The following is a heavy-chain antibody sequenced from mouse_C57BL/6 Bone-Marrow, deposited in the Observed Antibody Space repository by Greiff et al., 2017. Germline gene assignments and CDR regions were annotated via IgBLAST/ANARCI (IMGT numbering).Heavy chain of an antibody. J-gene: IGHJ4*01. CDR3: ARLNYYGSSDCAMDY. Sequence: QVHVQQSGAELARPGASVKLSCKASGYTFTSYGIRWVKQRTGQGLEWIGEIYPRSGNTYYNEQFKGKATLTADKSSSTAYMELRSLTSEDSAVYFCARLNYYGSSDCAMDYWGQGTSVTVSS. D-gene: IGHD1-1*01. CDR2: IYPRSGNT. CDR1: GYTFTSYG. V-gene: IGHV1-81*01.